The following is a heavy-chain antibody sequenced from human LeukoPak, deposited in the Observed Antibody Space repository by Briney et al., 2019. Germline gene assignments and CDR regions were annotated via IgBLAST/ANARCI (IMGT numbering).Heavy chain of an antibody. CDR2: VFYSVRP. V-gene: IGHV4-39*01. CDR3: ARHTSGSGGWEVIDC. J-gene: IGHJ4*02. Sequence: PSGTLSLTCTVSAGSISSSNSYWGWIRQPPGKGLEWIGTVFYSVRPYHNPSLKSRVTISVDTSKSQFSLKLSSVTAADTAVYFCARHTSGSGGWEVIDCWGQGPLVTVCS. CDR1: AGSISSSNSY. D-gene: IGHD6-19*01.